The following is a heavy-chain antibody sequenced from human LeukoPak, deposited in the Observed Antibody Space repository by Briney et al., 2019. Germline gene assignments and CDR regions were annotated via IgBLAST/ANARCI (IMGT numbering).Heavy chain of an antibody. CDR2: IYYSGST. V-gene: IGHV4-59*01. Sequence: NTSETLSLTCTVSGGSISSYHWSWIRQPPGKGLEWIGYIYYSGSTNYNPSLKSRVTISVDTSKNQFSLKLSSVTAADTAVYYCASTGAVLAAAAYDAFDIWGQGTMVTVSS. D-gene: IGHD6-13*01. CDR3: ASTGAVLAAAAYDAFDI. J-gene: IGHJ3*02. CDR1: GGSISSYH.